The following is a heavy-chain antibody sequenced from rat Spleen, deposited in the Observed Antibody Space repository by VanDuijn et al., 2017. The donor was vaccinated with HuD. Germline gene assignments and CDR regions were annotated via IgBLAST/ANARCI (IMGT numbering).Heavy chain of an antibody. CDR2: ISTGGGVT. Sequence: EVQLVESGGGLVQPGRSLKLSCAASGFTFSDYDMAWVRRAPTKGLEWIASISTGGGVTHYRDSVKGRFTISRDNAKSTLYLQMDSLRSEDTATYYCARQGEDSGYGVMDAWGQGASVTVSS. J-gene: IGHJ4*01. CDR1: GFTFSDYD. CDR3: ARQGEDSGYGVMDA. D-gene: IGHD4-3*01. V-gene: IGHV5-25*01.